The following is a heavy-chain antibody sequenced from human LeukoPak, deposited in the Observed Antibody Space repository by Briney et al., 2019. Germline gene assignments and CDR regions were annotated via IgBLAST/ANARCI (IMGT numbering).Heavy chain of an antibody. CDR2: INQDVSQI. Sequence: GGPLRLSCAASGFTFRSYWMSWVRQAPGKGLEWVPTINQDVSQIKYVDSVRGRFTISRDNAQSSLYLQMNSLRDEDTAVYYCAKLGYNSWDFDYWGQGTVVTVSS. V-gene: IGHV3-7*01. D-gene: IGHD7-27*01. CDR3: AKLGYNSWDFDY. CDR1: GFTFRSYW. J-gene: IGHJ4*02.